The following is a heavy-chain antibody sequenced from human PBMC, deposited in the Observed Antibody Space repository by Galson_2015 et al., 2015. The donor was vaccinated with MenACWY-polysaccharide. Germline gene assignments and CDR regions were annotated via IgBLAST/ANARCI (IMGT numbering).Heavy chain of an antibody. CDR1: GFTFSTYE. D-gene: IGHD5-18*01. Sequence: SLRLSCAASGFTFSTYEMNWVRQSPEKGLQWIAYISGGGAMIHHAASVEGRFTISRDKAKDSLYLEMNSLTAEDTGLYYCARDRGSYDAYDIWGQGTVVTVSS. CDR3: ARDRGSYDAYDI. J-gene: IGHJ3*02. CDR2: ISGGGAMI. V-gene: IGHV3-48*03.